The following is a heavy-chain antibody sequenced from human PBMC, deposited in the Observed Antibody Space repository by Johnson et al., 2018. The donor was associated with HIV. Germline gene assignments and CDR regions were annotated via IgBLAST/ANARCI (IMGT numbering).Heavy chain of an antibody. J-gene: IGHJ3*02. V-gene: IGHV3-23*04. CDR3: AKANTYCGGDCYQAESFDI. CDR1: GFTFSSYA. Sequence: VQLVESGGGLVQPGGSLRLSCAASGFTFSSYAMSWVRQAPGKGLEWVSAISGSGGSTYYADSVKGRFTISRDNSKNTLYLQMNSLRAEDTAVYYCAKANTYCGGDCYQAESFDIWGQGTMVTVSS. D-gene: IGHD2-21*01. CDR2: ISGSGGST.